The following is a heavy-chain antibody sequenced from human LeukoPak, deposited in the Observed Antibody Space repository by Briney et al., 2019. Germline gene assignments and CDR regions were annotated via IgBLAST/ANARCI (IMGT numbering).Heavy chain of an antibody. V-gene: IGHV1-2*02. CDR3: ARGSAYCSGGSCYQYFDY. CDR2: INPNSGGT. Sequence: ASVKVSCKASGYTFTGYYMHWVRQAPGQGLEWMGWINPNSGGTNYAQKFQGRVTMTRDTSISTAYMELSSLRSEDTAVYYCARGSAYCSGGSCYQYFDYWGQGTLVTVSS. CDR1: GYTFTGYY. J-gene: IGHJ4*02. D-gene: IGHD2-15*01.